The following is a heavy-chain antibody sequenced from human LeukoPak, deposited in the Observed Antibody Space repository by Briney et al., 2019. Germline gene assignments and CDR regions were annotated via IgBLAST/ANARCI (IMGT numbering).Heavy chain of an antibody. D-gene: IGHD4-11*01. V-gene: IGHV1-2*04. CDR2: INPNSGGT. Sequence: ASVKVSCKASGYTFTGYYMHWVRQAPGQGLEWMGWINPNSGGTNYAQKFQGWVTMTRDTSISTAYMELSRLRSDDTAVYYCARETTVTTGSDAFDIWGRGTMVTVSS. CDR1: GYTFTGYY. J-gene: IGHJ3*02. CDR3: ARETTVTTGSDAFDI.